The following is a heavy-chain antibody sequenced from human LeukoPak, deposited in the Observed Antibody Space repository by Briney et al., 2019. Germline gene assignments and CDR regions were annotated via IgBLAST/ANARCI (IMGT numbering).Heavy chain of an antibody. CDR1: GFTFSSYW. V-gene: IGHV3-66*01. J-gene: IGHJ6*02. CDR2: IYSGGST. Sequence: GGSLRLSCAASGFTFSSYWMSWVRQAPGKGLEWVSVIYSGGSTYYADSVKGRFTISRDNSKNTLYLQMNSLRAEDTAVYYCARDPVLRYFDGTSGYYYGMDVWGQGTTVTVSS. CDR3: ARDPVLRYFDGTSGYYYGMDV. D-gene: IGHD3-9*01.